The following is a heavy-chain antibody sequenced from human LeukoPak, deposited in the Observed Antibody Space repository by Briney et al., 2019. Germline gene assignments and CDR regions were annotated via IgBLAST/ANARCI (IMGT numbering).Heavy chain of an antibody. CDR1: GYTLTELS. Sequence: ASVKVSCKVSGYTLTELSMHWVRQAPAKGLEWMGGFDPEDGETIYAQKFQGRVTMTEGTSTDTAYMELSSLRPEDTAVYYCATDVNQYYYGSGSYYPYWGQGTLVTVSS. CDR2: FDPEDGET. J-gene: IGHJ4*02. D-gene: IGHD3-10*01. V-gene: IGHV1-24*01. CDR3: ATDVNQYYYGSGSYYPY.